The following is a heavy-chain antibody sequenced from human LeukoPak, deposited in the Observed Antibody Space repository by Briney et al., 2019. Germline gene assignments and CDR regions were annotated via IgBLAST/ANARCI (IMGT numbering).Heavy chain of an antibody. D-gene: IGHD2-2*01. V-gene: IGHV4-61*02. Sequence: NASQTLSFTCTVPGASISSGSYSWSWIRQPAGKGLEWIARIYTSGSTNYNPSIKSRVTISVDTSKNQFSLKLSSVTAADTAVYYCARGGYCSSTSCSDAFDIWGQGTMVTVSS. J-gene: IGHJ3*02. CDR2: IYTSGST. CDR1: GASISSGSYS. CDR3: ARGGYCSSTSCSDAFDI.